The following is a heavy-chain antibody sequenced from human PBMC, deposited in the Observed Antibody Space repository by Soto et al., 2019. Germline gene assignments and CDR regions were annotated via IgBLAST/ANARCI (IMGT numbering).Heavy chain of an antibody. CDR2: ISGSGADT. V-gene: IGHV3-23*01. D-gene: IGHD2-15*01. CDR1: GLIFSNYA. Sequence: EVQLLESGGGLVQPGGSLRLSCAPSGLIFSNYAMSWVRQARGKGLEWVSAISGSGADTYYTESVKGRFTISRDNFKNTLYLQMNSLRAEDTAVYYCAKDTGRGGGSVFDYWGQGTLVTVSS. CDR3: AKDTGRGGGSVFDY. J-gene: IGHJ4*02.